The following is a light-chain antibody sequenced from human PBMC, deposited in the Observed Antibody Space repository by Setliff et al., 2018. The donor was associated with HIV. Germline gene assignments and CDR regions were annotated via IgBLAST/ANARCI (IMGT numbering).Light chain of an antibody. Sequence: QSALTQPASVSGSPGQSITISCTGTRSDVGDYDLVSWYQHHPGKAPKLIIFEVTKRPLGVSTRFSGSKSGNTASLTISGLQADDEADYYCYSYAGSFTWVFGTGTKVTVL. V-gene: IGLV2-23*02. CDR1: RSDVGDYDL. CDR2: EVT. CDR3: YSYAGSFTWV. J-gene: IGLJ1*01.